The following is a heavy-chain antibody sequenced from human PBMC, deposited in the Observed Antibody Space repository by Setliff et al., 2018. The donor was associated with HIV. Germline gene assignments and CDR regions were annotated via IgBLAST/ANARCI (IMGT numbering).Heavy chain of an antibody. J-gene: IGHJ4*02. CDR2: IMPNSGGT. D-gene: IGHD2-15*01. CDR1: GYTFTAYY. Sequence: ASVKVSCKAYGYTFTAYYMHWVRQVPGRGLEWMGWIMPNSGGTDYAQKFRGRITMSRDTSINTAYMELSRIRSDDTAVYYCARAPQCSGGSCALDHWGQGTLVTVSS. V-gene: IGHV1-2*02. CDR3: ARAPQCSGGSCALDH.